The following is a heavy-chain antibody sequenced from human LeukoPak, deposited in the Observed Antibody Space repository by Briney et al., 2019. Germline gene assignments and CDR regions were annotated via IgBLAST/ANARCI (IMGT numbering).Heavy chain of an antibody. CDR2: IIPIFGTA. D-gene: IGHD4-17*01. CDR3: ARARDDYGEYHAFDI. J-gene: IGHJ3*02. CDR1: GGTFSTYA. Sequence: PVKASCKASGGTFSTYAISWVRQAPGQQLEWMGRIIPIFGTANYAQKVQGRVTITTDESTSTAYMELSSLRSEDTAVYYCARARDDYGEYHAFDIWGQGTMVTVSS. V-gene: IGHV1-69*05.